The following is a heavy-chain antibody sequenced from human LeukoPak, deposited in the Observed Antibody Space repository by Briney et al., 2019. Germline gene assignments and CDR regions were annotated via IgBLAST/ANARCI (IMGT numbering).Heavy chain of an antibody. Sequence: SETLSLTCTVSGGSISSYYWSWIRQPPGKGLEWIGYIYYSGSTDYNPSLKSRVTISVDTSKNQFSLKLSSVTAADTAVYYWGGGGKAAAGKNWFDPWGQGTLVTVSS. CDR2: IYYSGST. D-gene: IGHD6-13*01. V-gene: IGHV4-59*01. J-gene: IGHJ5*02. CDR3: GGGGKAAAGKNWFDP. CDR1: GGSISSYY.